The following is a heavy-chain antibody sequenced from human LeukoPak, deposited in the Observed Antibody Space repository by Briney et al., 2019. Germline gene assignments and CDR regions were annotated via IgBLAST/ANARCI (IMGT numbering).Heavy chain of an antibody. J-gene: IGHJ4*02. CDR2: INSDGRST. D-gene: IGHD3-22*01. Sequence: GGSLRLSCAASGFTFSSYWVHWVRQAPGKGLVWVSRINSDGRSTHYADSVEGRFTISRDNAKNSLYLQMNSLRAEDTAVYYCASFYDTSGRDYWGQGILVTVSS. CDR1: GFTFSSYW. CDR3: ASFYDTSGRDY. V-gene: IGHV3-74*01.